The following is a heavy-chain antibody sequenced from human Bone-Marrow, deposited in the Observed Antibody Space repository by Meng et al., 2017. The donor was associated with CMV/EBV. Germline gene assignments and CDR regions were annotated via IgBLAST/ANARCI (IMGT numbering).Heavy chain of an antibody. J-gene: IGHJ4*02. V-gene: IGHV4-39*07. CDR1: GGSISSSSYY. Sequence: SETLSLTCTVSGGSISSSSYYWVWIRQPPGKGLEWIGSIYYRGSTYYNPSLKSRVTISVDTSKNQFSLKLSSVTAADTAVYYCARGGYQLLFPLYFDYWGQGTLVTVSS. D-gene: IGHD2-2*01. CDR2: IYYRGST. CDR3: ARGGYQLLFPLYFDY.